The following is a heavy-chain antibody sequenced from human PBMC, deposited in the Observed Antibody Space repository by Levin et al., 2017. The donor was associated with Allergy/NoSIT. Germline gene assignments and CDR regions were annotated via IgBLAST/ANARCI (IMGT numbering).Heavy chain of an antibody. D-gene: IGHD5-18*01. CDR2: ISYDGSNK. Sequence: LSLTCAASGFTFSSYGMHWVRQAPGKGLEWVAVISYDGSNKYYADSVKGRFTISRDNSKNTLYLQMNSLRAEDTAVYYCAKAGGYSYAFWGQGTLVTVSS. CDR3: AKAGGYSYAF. J-gene: IGHJ4*02. V-gene: IGHV3-30*18. CDR1: GFTFSSYG.